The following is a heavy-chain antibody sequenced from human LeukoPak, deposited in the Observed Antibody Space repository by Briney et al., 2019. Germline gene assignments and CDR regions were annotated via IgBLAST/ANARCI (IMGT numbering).Heavy chain of an antibody. Sequence: ASVKVSCKASGYTFTSYDINWVRQATGQGLEWMGWMNPNSGNTGYAQKFQGRVTITRNTSISTAYMELSSLRSEDTAVYYCAAGYCSGGSCYPDAFDIWGQGTMVTVSS. CDR2: MNPNSGNT. V-gene: IGHV1-8*03. D-gene: IGHD2-15*01. CDR1: GYTFTSYD. CDR3: AAGYCSGGSCYPDAFDI. J-gene: IGHJ3*02.